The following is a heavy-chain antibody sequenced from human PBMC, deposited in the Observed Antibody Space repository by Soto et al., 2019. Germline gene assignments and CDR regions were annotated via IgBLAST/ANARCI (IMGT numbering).Heavy chain of an antibody. CDR1: GGSISSGGYS. J-gene: IGHJ4*02. CDR3: ARRKRGYSGYDYFFDY. V-gene: IGHV4-30-2*01. Sequence: SETLPLTCAVSGGSISSGGYSWSWIRQPPGKGLEWIGYIYHSGSTYYNPSLKSRVTISVDRSKNQSSLKLSSVTAADTAVYYCARRKRGYSGYDYFFDYWGQGTLVTVS. D-gene: IGHD5-12*01. CDR2: IYHSGST.